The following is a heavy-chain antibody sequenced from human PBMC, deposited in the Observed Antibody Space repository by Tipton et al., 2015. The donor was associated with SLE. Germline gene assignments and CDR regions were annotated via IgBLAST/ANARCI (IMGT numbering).Heavy chain of an antibody. CDR3: AKIPSSYYGMDV. Sequence: SLRLSCAASGFTFSDYAMHWVRQAPGKGLEWVGRIKSFTDDGTADYAAPVRGRFTISRDDSKNTLYLQMNSLRAEDTAVYYCAKIPSSYYGMDVWGQGTTVTVSS. CDR2: IKSFTDDGTA. J-gene: IGHJ6*02. CDR1: GFTFSDYA. V-gene: IGHV3-15*01. D-gene: IGHD2-2*01.